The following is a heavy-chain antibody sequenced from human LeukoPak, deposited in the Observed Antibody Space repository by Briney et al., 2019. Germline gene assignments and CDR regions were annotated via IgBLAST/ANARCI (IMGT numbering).Heavy chain of an antibody. Sequence: QPGRSLRLSCAASGFTFDDYAMHWVRQAPGKGLEWVSGISWNSGSIGYADSVKGRFTISRDNAKNSLYLQMNSLRAEDTALYYCAKAPSYGSLQRYFDYWGQGTLVTVSS. V-gene: IGHV3-9*01. J-gene: IGHJ4*02. D-gene: IGHD5-18*01. CDR1: GFTFDDYA. CDR2: ISWNSGSI. CDR3: AKAPSYGSLQRYFDY.